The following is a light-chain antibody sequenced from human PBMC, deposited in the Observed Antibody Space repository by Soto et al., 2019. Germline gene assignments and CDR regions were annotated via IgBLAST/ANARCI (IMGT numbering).Light chain of an antibody. Sequence: DIQMTQSPSSLSASVGDRVTITCRASQGISTYFAWNQQKPGKVPKLLIYAASTFQSGAPSRLRGSGSGTDFTLSTISQQPEDVATYYCQMYISAPRTFGGGTKVQIK. CDR3: QMYISAPRT. V-gene: IGKV1-27*01. CDR2: AAS. J-gene: IGKJ4*01. CDR1: QGISTY.